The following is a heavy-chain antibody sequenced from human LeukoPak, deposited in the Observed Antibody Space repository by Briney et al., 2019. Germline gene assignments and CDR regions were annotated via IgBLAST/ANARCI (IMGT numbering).Heavy chain of an antibody. CDR3: ARETSSGWHGSDY. Sequence: SETLSLTCTVSGGSISSSSYYWGWIRQPPGKGLEWIGSIHYSGSTYYNPSPKSRLTISVDTSKNQFSLKLSSVTAADTAVYYCARETSSGWHGSDYWGQGTLVTVSS. V-gene: IGHV4-39*07. J-gene: IGHJ4*02. CDR1: GGSISSSSYY. D-gene: IGHD6-19*01. CDR2: IHYSGST.